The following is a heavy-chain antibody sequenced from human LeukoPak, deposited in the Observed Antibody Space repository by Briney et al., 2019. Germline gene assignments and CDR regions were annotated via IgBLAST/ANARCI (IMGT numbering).Heavy chain of an antibody. CDR2: IYHSGST. CDR3: ARDRVATMVLDYYMDV. J-gene: IGHJ6*03. V-gene: IGHV4-38-2*02. Sequence: SETLSLTCAVSGYSISSGYYWGWIRQPPGKGLEWIGSIYHSGSTYYNPSLKSRVTISVDTSKNQFSLKLSSVTAADTAVYYCARDRVATMVLDYYMDVWGKGTTVTVSS. CDR1: GYSISSGYY. D-gene: IGHD5-12*01.